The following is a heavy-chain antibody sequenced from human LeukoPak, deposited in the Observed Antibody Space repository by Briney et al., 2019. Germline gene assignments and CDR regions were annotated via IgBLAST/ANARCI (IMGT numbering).Heavy chain of an antibody. V-gene: IGHV4-34*01. D-gene: IGHD3-16*02. CDR3: ASPHYDYVWGSYRYLGDY. CDR2: INHSGST. J-gene: IGHJ4*02. CDR1: GGSFSGYY. Sequence: SGTLSLTCAVHGGSFSGYYWSWIRQPPGKGLEWIGEINHSGSTNYNPSLKSRVTISVDTSNNQFSLKLSSVTAADTAVYYCASPHYDYVWGSYRYLGDYWGQGTLVTVSS.